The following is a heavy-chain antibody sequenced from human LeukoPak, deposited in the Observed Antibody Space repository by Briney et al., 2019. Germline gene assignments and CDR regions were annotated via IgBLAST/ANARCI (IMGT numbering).Heavy chain of an antibody. CDR2: ISGSSSYI. Sequence: GGSLRLSCAASGFTFSPYTMNWVRQAPGKGLEWVSSISGSSSYIYYADSVKGRFTISRDNAKNSLYLQMNSLRAEDTAVYYCANWDSGSYSFDCWGQGTLVTVSS. CDR1: GFTFSPYT. V-gene: IGHV3-21*01. CDR3: ANWDSGSYSFDC. D-gene: IGHD1-26*01. J-gene: IGHJ4*02.